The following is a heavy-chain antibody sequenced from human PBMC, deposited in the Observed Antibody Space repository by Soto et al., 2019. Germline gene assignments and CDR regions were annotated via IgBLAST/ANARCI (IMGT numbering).Heavy chain of an antibody. CDR2: INPYNGNT. J-gene: IGHJ4*02. CDR1: GYTFNTYG. D-gene: IGHD5-12*01. Sequence: ASVKVSCKASGYTFNTYGIIWVRQAPGQGLEWMGWINPYNGNTFYTQKFQDRVTMTTDTSTSTTYMELRSLRHDDTAVYDCASDGVSHGYNYYWGQGTLVTVSS. CDR3: ASDGVSHGYNYY. V-gene: IGHV1-18*01.